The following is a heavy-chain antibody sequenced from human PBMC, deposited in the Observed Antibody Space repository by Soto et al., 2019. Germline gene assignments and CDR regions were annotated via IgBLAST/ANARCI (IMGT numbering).Heavy chain of an antibody. V-gene: IGHV3-7*03. CDR1: GFTFSSYW. CDR3: ARDGYCSSTSCQPWGNWNSGHFDY. D-gene: IGHD2-2*03. Sequence: PGGSLRLSCAASGFTFSSYWMSWVRQAPGKGLEWVANIKQDGSEKYYVDSVKGRFTISRDNAKNSLYLQMNSLRAEDTAVYYCARDGYCSSTSCQPWGNWNSGHFDYWGQGTLVTVSS. J-gene: IGHJ4*02. CDR2: IKQDGSEK.